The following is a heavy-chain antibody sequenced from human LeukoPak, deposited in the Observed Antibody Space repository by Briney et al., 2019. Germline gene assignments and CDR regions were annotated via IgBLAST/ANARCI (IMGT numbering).Heavy chain of an antibody. J-gene: IGHJ6*02. CDR2: IYYSGST. V-gene: IGHV4-59*01. Sequence: SETLSLTCTVSGGSISSYYWSWIRQPPGKGLEWIGYIYYSGSTNYNPSLKSRGTISVDTSKNQFSLTLSSVTAADTAVYYCARAEYSSLGYYYYGMDVWGQGTTVTVSS. CDR1: GGSISSYY. CDR3: ARAEYSSLGYYYYGMDV. D-gene: IGHD6-6*01.